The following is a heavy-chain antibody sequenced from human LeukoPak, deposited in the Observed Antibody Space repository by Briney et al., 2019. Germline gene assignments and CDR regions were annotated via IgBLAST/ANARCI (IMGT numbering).Heavy chain of an antibody. D-gene: IGHD1-1*01. J-gene: IGHJ5*02. Sequence: PSEILSLTCTVSGGSISSYYWSWIRQPPGKGLEWIGYIYYSGSTNYNPSLKSRVTISVDTSKNQFSLKLSSVTAADTAVYYCARRTTGWFDPWGQGTLVTVSS. CDR1: GGSISSYY. CDR2: IYYSGST. CDR3: ARRTTGWFDP. V-gene: IGHV4-59*01.